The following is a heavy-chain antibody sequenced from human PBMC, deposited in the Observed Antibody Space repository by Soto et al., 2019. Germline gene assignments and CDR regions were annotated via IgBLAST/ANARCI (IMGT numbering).Heavy chain of an antibody. CDR3: ARELYSSSSLPTLFDWFDP. D-gene: IGHD6-6*01. CDR1: GFTFSSYG. J-gene: IGHJ5*02. Sequence: GGSLRLSCAASGFTFSSYGMHWVRQAPGKGLEWVAVIWYDGSNKYYADSVKGRFTISRDNSKNTLYLQMNSLRAEDTAVYYCARELYSSSSLPTLFDWFDPWGQATLVTVSS. CDR2: IWYDGSNK. V-gene: IGHV3-33*01.